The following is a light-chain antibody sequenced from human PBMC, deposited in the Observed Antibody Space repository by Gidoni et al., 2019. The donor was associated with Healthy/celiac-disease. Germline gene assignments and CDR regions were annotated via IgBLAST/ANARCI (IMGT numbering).Light chain of an antibody. Sequence: DIQMSQSPSSLSASVGDRVTITCQASQDSSHYLNWYQQKPGKAPKLLIYDASNLETGVPSRFSGSGSGTDFTFTISSLQPEDIATYYCQQYDNLPITFGQGTRLEIK. V-gene: IGKV1-33*01. CDR3: QQYDNLPIT. J-gene: IGKJ5*01. CDR2: DAS. CDR1: QDSSHY.